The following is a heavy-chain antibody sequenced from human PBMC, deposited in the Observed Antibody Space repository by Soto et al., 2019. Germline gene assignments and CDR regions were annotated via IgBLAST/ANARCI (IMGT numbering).Heavy chain of an antibody. CDR3: ARVRERYSGSHAY. J-gene: IGHJ4*02. Sequence: QVQLQQWGAALLKPSETLSLTCAVYNGSFSDYYWSWIRQSPGKGLEWIGEINHSGTTNSNPSLKRRVSMSADTSKNQFARKLTSVTAADTAVYYCARVRERYSGSHAYWGQGTQVTVSS. CDR1: NGSFSDYY. D-gene: IGHD1-26*01. V-gene: IGHV4-34*02. CDR2: INHSGTT.